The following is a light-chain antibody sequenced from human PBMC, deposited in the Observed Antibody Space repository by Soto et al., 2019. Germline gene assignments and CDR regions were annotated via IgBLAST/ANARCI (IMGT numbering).Light chain of an antibody. CDR2: GAS. CDR1: QYVISSY. J-gene: IGKJ1*01. CDR3: RHSAHLLWK. Sequence: ASQYVISSYLAWYQQKPGQAPRLLIYGASTRATDIPDRFSGSGSGPHFTFASSSLKPEDSALYSCRHSAHLLWKFAQGTKVDIK. V-gene: IGKV3-20*01.